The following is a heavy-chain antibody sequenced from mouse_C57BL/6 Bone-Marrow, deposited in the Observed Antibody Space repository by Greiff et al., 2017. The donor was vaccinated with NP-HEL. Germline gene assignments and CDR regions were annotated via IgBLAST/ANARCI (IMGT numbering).Heavy chain of an antibody. CDR1: GFTFSSYA. V-gene: IGHV5-9-1*02. CDR3: TRDWDRSWFAD. D-gene: IGHD4-1*01. Sequence: EVMLVESGEGLVKPGGSLKLSCAASGFTFSSYAMSWVRQTPEKRLEWVAYISSGGDYTYYADTVKGRFTISRDNARNTLYLQLSSLKSEDTAMCYCTRDWDRSWFADWGQGTLVTVSA. CDR2: ISSGGDYT. J-gene: IGHJ3*01.